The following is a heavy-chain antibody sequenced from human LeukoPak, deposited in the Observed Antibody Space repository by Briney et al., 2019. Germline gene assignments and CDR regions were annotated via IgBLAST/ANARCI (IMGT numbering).Heavy chain of an antibody. CDR2: ITTSDGNT. J-gene: IGHJ4*02. V-gene: IGHV3-23*01. D-gene: IGHD3-22*01. Sequence: TGGSLRLSCAASGFTFSSYTMSWVRQAPGKGLEWVSTITTSDGNTYYADSVKGRFTISRDNSKNTLYLQMNSLRAEDTAVYYCAKAHYYDSSGYYFDYWGQGTLVTVSS. CDR1: GFTFSSYT. CDR3: AKAHYYDSSGYYFDY.